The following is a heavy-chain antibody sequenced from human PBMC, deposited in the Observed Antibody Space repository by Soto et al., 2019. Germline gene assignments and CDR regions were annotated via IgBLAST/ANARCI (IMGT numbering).Heavy chain of an antibody. J-gene: IGHJ3*02. CDR2: MNPNSGNT. V-gene: IGHV1-8*01. D-gene: IGHD2-21*01. CDR1: GYTFTSYD. CDR3: ARGPVVIDAFDI. Sequence: GTSVKVSCEASGYTFTSYDINWVRQATGQGLEWMGWMNPNSGNTGYAQKFQGRVTMTRNTSISTAYMELSSLRSEDTAVYYCARGPVVIDAFDIWGQGTMVTVSS.